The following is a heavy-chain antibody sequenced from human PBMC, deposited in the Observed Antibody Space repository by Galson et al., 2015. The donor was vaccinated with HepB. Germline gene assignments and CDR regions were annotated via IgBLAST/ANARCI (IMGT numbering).Heavy chain of an antibody. J-gene: IGHJ4*02. CDR3: ARWEMGIAAARY. V-gene: IGHV3-11*03. Sequence: SLRLSCAASGFTFSDYYMSWIRQAPGKGLEWVSYISSSSSYTNYADSVKGRFTISRDNAKNSLYLQMNSLRAEDTAVYYCARWEMGIAAARYWGQGTLVTVSS. CDR2: ISSSSSYT. CDR1: GFTFSDYY. D-gene: IGHD6-13*01.